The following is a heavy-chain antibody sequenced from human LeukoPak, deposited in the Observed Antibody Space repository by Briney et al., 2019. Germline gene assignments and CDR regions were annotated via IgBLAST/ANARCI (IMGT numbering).Heavy chain of an antibody. D-gene: IGHD3-22*01. CDR3: ARDRLNYDSSGYYFY. V-gene: IGHV3-21*01. J-gene: IGHJ4*02. CDR1: GFTFSSYS. Sequence: AGGSLRLSCAASGFTFSSYSMNWVRQAPGKGLGWVSSISSSSSYIYYADSVKGRFTISRDNAKNSLYLQMNSLRAEDTAVYYCARDRLNYDSSGYYFYWGQGTLVTVSS. CDR2: ISSSSSYI.